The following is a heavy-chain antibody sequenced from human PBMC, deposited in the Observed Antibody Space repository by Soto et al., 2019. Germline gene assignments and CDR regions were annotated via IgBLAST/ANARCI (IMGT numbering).Heavy chain of an antibody. D-gene: IGHD3-16*01. Sequence: EVQLVESGGGLVQPGGSLRLYCAASGFTVNSNYMSWVRQAPGKGLEWVSVINSGGNTFYADSVKGRFTISRDNSKNRVYLQMNSLRAEDTAVYYCARDGDYGGDHWGQGTLVTVSS. CDR3: ARDGDYGGDH. V-gene: IGHV3-66*01. CDR1: GFTVNSNY. CDR2: INSGGNT. J-gene: IGHJ4*02.